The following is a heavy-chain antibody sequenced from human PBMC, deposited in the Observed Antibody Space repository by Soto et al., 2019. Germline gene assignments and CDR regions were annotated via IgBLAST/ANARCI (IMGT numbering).Heavy chain of an antibody. CDR3: AILSYDSRGYYWFDP. V-gene: IGHV4-39*01. D-gene: IGHD3-22*01. Sequence: QLQLQESGPGLVKPSETLSLSCTVSGGSISSTTYYWGWIRQPPGKGLEWIGSIYYSGSTYDNPSLKSRVTISVDTSKNQFSLKLSSVTAADTAVYYCAILSYDSRGYYWFDPWGQGTLVTVSS. CDR1: GGSISSTTYY. CDR2: IYYSGST. J-gene: IGHJ5*02.